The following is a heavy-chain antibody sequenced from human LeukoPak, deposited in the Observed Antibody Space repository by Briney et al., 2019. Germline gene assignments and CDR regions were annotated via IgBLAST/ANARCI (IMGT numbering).Heavy chain of an antibody. V-gene: IGHV4-59*12. J-gene: IGHJ4*02. D-gene: IGHD6-13*01. Sequence: PSETLSLTCTVSGGSISSYYWSWIRQPPGKGLEWIGYIYYSGSTNYNPSLKSRVTISVDTSKNQFSLKLSSVTAADTAVYYCARGPYSSSWSVFDYWGQGTLVTVSS. CDR2: IYYSGST. CDR1: GGSISSYY. CDR3: ARGPYSSSWSVFDY.